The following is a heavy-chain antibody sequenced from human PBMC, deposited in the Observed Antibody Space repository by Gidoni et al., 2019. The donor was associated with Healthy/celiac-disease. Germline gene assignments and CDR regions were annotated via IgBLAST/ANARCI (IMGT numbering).Heavy chain of an antibody. Sequence: QVQLVESGGGLVKPGGSLRLSCAAYGFTFSDYDMNWIRQAPGKGLEWVSYISSSGSTIYYAGSVKGRFTISRENAKNALYLQMNRLRAEDTSVYYCARQPSITIFGVVVDWFDPWGQGTLVTVSS. CDR3: ARQPSITIFGVVVDWFDP. CDR2: ISSSGSTI. V-gene: IGHV3-11*01. J-gene: IGHJ5*02. D-gene: IGHD3-3*01. CDR1: GFTFSDYD.